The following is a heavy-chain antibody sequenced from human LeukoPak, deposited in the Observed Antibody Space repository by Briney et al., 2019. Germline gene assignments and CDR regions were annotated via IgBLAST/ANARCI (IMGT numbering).Heavy chain of an antibody. V-gene: IGHV4-59*08. Sequence: SETLSLTCAVSGGSISSYYWSWFRQPPGKGLEWIGYIYYSGSTDYNPSLKSRVTISVDTSRNQFSLRLSSVTAADTAVYYCARHANYDRSARPLDYWGKGTLVTVSS. D-gene: IGHD3-22*01. CDR2: IYYSGST. J-gene: IGHJ4*02. CDR1: GGSISSYY. CDR3: ARHANYDRSARPLDY.